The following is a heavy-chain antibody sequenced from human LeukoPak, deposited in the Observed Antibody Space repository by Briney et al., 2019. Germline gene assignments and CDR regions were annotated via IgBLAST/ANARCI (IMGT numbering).Heavy chain of an antibody. V-gene: IGHV3-15*01. J-gene: IGHJ4*02. CDR1: GFTFSNAW. Sequence: AGGSLRLSRAASGFTFSNAWMSWVRQAPGKGPEWVGRIKSKTDGGTTDYAAPVKGRFTISRDDSKNTLYLQMNSLKTEDTAVYYCTTEGTVVTPIAYWGQGTLVTVSS. CDR3: TTEGTVVTPIAY. D-gene: IGHD4-23*01. CDR2: IKSKTDGGTT.